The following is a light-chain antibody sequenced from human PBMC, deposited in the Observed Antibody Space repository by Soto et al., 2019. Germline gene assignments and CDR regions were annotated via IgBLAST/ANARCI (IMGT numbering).Light chain of an antibody. V-gene: IGKV3-11*01. CDR1: QSVGSS. Sequence: VLTQSPATLSLIAGERATLSCRASQSVGSSLAWYQHKPGQAPRLLLYDASNRAAGIPARFSGSGSGTDFTLTISSLEPEDFAVYYCQQRSNWITFGQGTRLEIE. CDR3: QQRSNWIT. CDR2: DAS. J-gene: IGKJ5*01.